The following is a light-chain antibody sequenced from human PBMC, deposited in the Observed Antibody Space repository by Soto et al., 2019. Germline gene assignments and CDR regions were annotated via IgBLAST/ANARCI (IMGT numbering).Light chain of an antibody. Sequence: DIVMTQSPDSLAVSLGERATINCRSSQSVLYSSNNKNYLAWYQQKPGQPPKLLIYWASTRESGVPDRFSGSGSGTDFTLTISSLHTEDVAVYYCQQYYSTPQKFGQGTKVDI. CDR2: WAS. CDR3: QQYYSTPQK. CDR1: QSVLYSSNNKNY. V-gene: IGKV4-1*01. J-gene: IGKJ1*01.